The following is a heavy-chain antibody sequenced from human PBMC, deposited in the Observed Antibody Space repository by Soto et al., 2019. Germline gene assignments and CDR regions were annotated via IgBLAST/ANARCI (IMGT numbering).Heavy chain of an antibody. CDR2: TSYDGSDK. CDR3: ARWGTTGGLDV. Sequence: QVQLVESGGGVVQPGTSLRVSCVVSGFTFRSYVIHWARQAPGKGLEWVVLTSYDGSDKYYGDSVRGRFTISRDNSRNTVDLQMDSLRLEDTALYYCARWGTTGGLDVWGQGTLVSV. D-gene: IGHD3-16*01. J-gene: IGHJ1*01. CDR1: GFTFRSYV. V-gene: IGHV3-30*19.